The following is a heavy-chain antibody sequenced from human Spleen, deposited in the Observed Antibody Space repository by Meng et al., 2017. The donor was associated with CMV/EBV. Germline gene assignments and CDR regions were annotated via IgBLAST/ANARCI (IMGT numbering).Heavy chain of an antibody. CDR3: ARAHPSYDILTGYLGY. CDR1: YTCTGYY. D-gene: IGHD3-9*01. CDR2: INPNSGGT. J-gene: IGHJ4*02. V-gene: IGHV1-2*02. Sequence: YTCTGYYMHWVRQAPGQGLEWMGWINPNSGGTNYAQKFQGRVTMTRDTSISTAYMELSRLRSDDTAVYYCARAHPSYDILTGYLGYWGQGTLVTVSS.